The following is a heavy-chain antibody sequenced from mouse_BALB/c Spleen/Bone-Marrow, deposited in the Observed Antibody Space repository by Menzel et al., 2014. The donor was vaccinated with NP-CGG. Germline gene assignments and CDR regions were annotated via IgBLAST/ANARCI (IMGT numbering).Heavy chain of an antibody. Sequence: DVKLVESGGGLVQPGGSLRLSCTTSGFTCTDYYMSWVRQPPGKALEWLAFIRNKAYGYTTEYSASVRGQFTISRDNSQSILYLQMNTLRAEDSATYYCARFPMDYWGQGTSVTVSS. CDR3: ARFPMDY. J-gene: IGHJ4*01. CDR1: GFTCTDYY. V-gene: IGHV7-3*02. CDR2: IRNKAYGYTT.